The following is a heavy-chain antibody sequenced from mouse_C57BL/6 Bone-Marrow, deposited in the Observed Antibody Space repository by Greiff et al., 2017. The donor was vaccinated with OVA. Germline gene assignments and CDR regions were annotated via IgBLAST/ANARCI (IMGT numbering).Heavy chain of an antibody. J-gene: IGHJ3*01. CDR3: ARQGYYYGSSYAWFAY. Sequence: EVKLVESGGGLVQPGESLKLSCESNEYEFPSHDMSWVRKTPEKRLELVAAINSDGGSTYYPDTMERRFIISRDNTKKTLYLHMSSLRSEDTAMYYCARQGYYYGSSYAWFAYWGQGTLVTVSA. D-gene: IGHD1-1*01. CDR2: INSDGGST. V-gene: IGHV5-2*03. CDR1: EYEFPSHD.